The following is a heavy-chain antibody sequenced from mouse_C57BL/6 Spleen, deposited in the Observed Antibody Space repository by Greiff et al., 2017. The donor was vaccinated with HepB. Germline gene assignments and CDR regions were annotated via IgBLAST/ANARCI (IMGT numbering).Heavy chain of an antibody. V-gene: IGHV5-6*01. CDR3: ASHRGDNYYAMDY. Sequence: EVQVVESGGDLVKPGGSLKLSCAASGFTFSSYGMSWVRQTPDKRLEWVATISSGGSYTYYPDSVKGRFTISRDNAKNTLYLQMSSLKSEDTAMYYCASHRGDNYYAMDYWGQGTSVTVSS. J-gene: IGHJ4*01. D-gene: IGHD3-3*01. CDR2: ISSGGSYT. CDR1: GFTFSSYG.